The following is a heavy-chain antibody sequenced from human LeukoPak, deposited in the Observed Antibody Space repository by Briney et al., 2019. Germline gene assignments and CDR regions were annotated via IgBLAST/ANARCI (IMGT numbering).Heavy chain of an antibody. D-gene: IGHD3-3*01. CDR2: IYYSGST. CDR3: ARDQEGDGFLFDP. Sequence: SETLSLTCTVSGGSISSGGYYWSWIRQHPGKGLEWIGYIYYSGSTYYNPSLKSRVTISVDTSKNQFSLKLSSVTAADTAVYYCARDQEGDGFLFDPWGQGTLVTVSS. CDR1: GGSISSGGYY. V-gene: IGHV4-31*03. J-gene: IGHJ5*02.